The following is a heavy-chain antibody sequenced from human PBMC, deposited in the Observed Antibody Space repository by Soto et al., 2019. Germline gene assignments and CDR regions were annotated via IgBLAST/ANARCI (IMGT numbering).Heavy chain of an antibody. D-gene: IGHD2-15*01. CDR2: ISSSSSTI. V-gene: IGHV3-48*01. Sequence: EVQLVESGGGLVQPGGSLRLSCAASGFTFSSYSMNWVRQAPGKGLEWVSYISSSSSTIYYADSVKGRFTISRDNAKNPLYLKINSLRAGDTAVYNCARDKGGPPPDSWGKGPRVPFPS. CDR3: ARDKGGPPPDS. J-gene: IGHJ5*01. CDR1: GFTFSSYS.